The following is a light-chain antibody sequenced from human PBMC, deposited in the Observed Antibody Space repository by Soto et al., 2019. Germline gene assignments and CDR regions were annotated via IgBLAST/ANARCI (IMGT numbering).Light chain of an antibody. CDR3: QQRSNWPLT. CDR2: DTS. Sequence: IVLTQSPVTLSLSPGDTATLSCRASQSVVRYLAWYQQKPGQAPRLLMYDTSKRATGIPARFSGSGYGRDFTLTISSLEPEDFAVYCCQQRSNWPLTFGGGTKVEIK. V-gene: IGKV3-11*02. CDR1: QSVVRY. J-gene: IGKJ4*01.